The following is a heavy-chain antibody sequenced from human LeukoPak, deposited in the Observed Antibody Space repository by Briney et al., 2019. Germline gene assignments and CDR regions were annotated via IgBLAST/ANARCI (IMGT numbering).Heavy chain of an antibody. CDR1: GGSMRGYY. CDR2: IDDSGST. J-gene: IGHJ4*02. V-gene: IGHV4-59*01. D-gene: IGHD3-16*02. CDR3: ARYCSEKNYDYVWGSYRPPAYFDY. Sequence: SETLSLTCIVSGGSMRGYYWSWIRQPPGKGLEWIGYIDDSGSTNCKPSLKSRVTISVDTSKSQFSLKLSSVTAADTAVYYCARYCSEKNYDYVWGSYRPPAYFDYWGQGTLVTVSS.